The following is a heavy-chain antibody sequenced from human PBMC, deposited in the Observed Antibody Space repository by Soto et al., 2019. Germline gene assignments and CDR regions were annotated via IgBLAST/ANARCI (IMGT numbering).Heavy chain of an antibody. V-gene: IGHV3-30-3*01. CDR1: GFTFSSYA. CDR3: AREGGGQLVSLVY. CDR2: ISYDGSNK. Sequence: GGSLRLSCAASGFTFSSYAMHWVRQAPGKGLEWVAVISYDGSNKYYADSVKGRFTISRDNSKNTLYLQMNSLRAEDTAVYYCAREGGGQLVSLVYWGQGTLVTVSS. D-gene: IGHD6-13*01. J-gene: IGHJ4*02.